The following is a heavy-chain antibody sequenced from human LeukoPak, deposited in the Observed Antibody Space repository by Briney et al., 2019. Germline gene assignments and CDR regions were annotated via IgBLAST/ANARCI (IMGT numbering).Heavy chain of an antibody. CDR2: ISGSGSST. J-gene: IGHJ4*02. CDR3: ARDASALY. CDR1: GFTFSSYA. D-gene: IGHD2-2*01. V-gene: IGHV3-23*01. Sequence: GGSLRLSCAASGFTFSSYAISWVRQAPGKGLEWVSAISGSGSSTYYADSVKGRFTISRDNAGDSLYLQMNSLRDDDTSVYFCARDASALYWGRGTLVTVSS.